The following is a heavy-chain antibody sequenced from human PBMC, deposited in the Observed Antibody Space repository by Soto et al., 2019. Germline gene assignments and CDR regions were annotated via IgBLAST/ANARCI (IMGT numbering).Heavy chain of an antibody. V-gene: IGHV4-30-2*01. CDR3: ARLMGYYFDY. Sequence: PSETLSLTWAVSGGSISSGVYSWIWIRQPPGKGLEWIGYIYHSGSTYYNPSLKSRVTISVDRSKNQFSLKLSSVTAADTAVYYCARLMGYYFDYWGQGTLVTVSS. CDR1: GGSISSGVYS. CDR2: IYHSGST. D-gene: IGHD3-16*01. J-gene: IGHJ4*02.